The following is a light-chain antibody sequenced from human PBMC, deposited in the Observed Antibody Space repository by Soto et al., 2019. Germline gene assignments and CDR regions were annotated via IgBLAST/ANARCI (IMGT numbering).Light chain of an antibody. CDR2: GAS. V-gene: IGKV3-20*01. Sequence: EIVLTQSPGTLSLSPGERATLSCRASQSVSSNYLAWYQQKPGQAPRLLIYGASSRATGIPDRFSGSGSETDFTLSISRLEPEDFAVYSCQQYGSSPRVTFGGGIKVEIK. CDR1: QSVSSNY. CDR3: QQYGSSPRVT. J-gene: IGKJ4*01.